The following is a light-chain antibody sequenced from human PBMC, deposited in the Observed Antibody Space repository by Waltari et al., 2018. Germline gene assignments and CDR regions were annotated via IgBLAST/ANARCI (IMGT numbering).Light chain of an antibody. CDR1: IVRTYY. CDR3: GPRDSDGDVI. J-gene: IGLJ2*01. V-gene: IGLV3-19*01. CDR2: GKN. Sequence: SSELTQDPAVSVALGQTVKISCQGAIVRTYYPNWCQQKPRQAPIRIIYGKNNRPSGIPDRFAASSSGYTSFLVSTGAQAEDVAVYYCGPRDSDGDVIFGGGTKLTVL.